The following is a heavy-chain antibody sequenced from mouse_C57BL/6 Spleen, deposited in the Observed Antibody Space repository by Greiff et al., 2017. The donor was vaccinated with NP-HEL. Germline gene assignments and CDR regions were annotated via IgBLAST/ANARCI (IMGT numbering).Heavy chain of an antibody. CDR3: ARPYDDEGAWFAY. D-gene: IGHD2-4*01. CDR2: ISSGGSYT. J-gene: IGHJ3*01. V-gene: IGHV5-6*02. Sequence: DVKLVESGGDLVKPGGSLKLSCAASGFTFSSYGMSWVRQTPDKRLEWVATISSGGSYTYYPDSVKGRFTISRDNAKNTLYLQMSSLKSEDTAMYYCARPYDDEGAWFAYWGQGTLVTVSA. CDR1: GFTFSSYG.